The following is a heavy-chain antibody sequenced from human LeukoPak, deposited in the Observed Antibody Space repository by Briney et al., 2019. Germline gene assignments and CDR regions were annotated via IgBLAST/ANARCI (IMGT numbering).Heavy chain of an antibody. V-gene: IGHV1-18*04. D-gene: IGHD2-15*01. CDR1: GYTFTGYY. CDR3: AGGYGHDY. Sequence: ASVKVSCKASGYTFTGYYMHWVRQAPGQGLEWVGGISAYNGNANYAQNLQGRVTMTTDTSSSTAYMELRSLRSDDTAVYYCAGGYGHDYWGQGTLVTVSS. CDR2: ISAYNGNA. J-gene: IGHJ4*02.